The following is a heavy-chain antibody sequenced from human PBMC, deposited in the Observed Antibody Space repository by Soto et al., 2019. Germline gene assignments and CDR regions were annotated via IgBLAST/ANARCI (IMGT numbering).Heavy chain of an antibody. CDR1: GGSFSGYY. CDR2: INHSGST. J-gene: IGHJ6*02. V-gene: IGHV4-34*01. Sequence: SETLSLTCAVYGGSFSGYYWSWIRQPPGKGLEWIGEINHSGSTNYNPSLKSRVTISVDTSKNQFSLKLSSVTAADTAVYYGARGGYSVSYYAYYYYGMDVWGQGTTVTVSS. CDR3: ARGGYSVSYYAYYYYGMDV. D-gene: IGHD1-26*01.